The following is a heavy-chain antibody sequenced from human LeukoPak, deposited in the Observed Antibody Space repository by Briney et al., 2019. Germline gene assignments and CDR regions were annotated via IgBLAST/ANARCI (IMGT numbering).Heavy chain of an antibody. Sequence: GGSLRLSCAASGFTVSSNYMAWVRQAPGKGLEWVSVIYSGGSTYYANSVKGRFTISRDNFKNTLYLQMNSLRAEDTAVYYCARDGRQGVPYWGQGILVTVSS. J-gene: IGHJ4*02. CDR2: IYSGGST. V-gene: IGHV3-53*01. CDR1: GFTVSSNY. CDR3: ARDGRQGVPY.